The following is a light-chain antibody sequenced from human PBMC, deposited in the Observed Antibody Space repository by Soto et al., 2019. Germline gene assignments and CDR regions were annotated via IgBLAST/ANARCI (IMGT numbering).Light chain of an antibody. CDR1: QSVLYSSNNKTY. CDR2: WAS. CDR3: QQYYSTPHT. V-gene: IGKV4-1*01. Sequence: DIVMTQSPASLAVSLGERATINCKSSQSVLYSSNNKTYLAWYQQKPGQTPNLLIYWASTRESGVPDRFSGSGSGTDFTLTISSLQAEDVAVYYCQQYYSTPHTFGQGTRLEIK. J-gene: IGKJ2*01.